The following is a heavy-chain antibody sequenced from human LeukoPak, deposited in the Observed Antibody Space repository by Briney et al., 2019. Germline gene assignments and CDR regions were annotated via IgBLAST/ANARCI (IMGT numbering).Heavy chain of an antibody. D-gene: IGHD2-2*01. CDR3: AKGLTWDSTSCSD. J-gene: IGHJ4*02. CDR2: IVGSGGNM. Sequence: PGGSLRLSCAASGFSFSSYAMSWVRQAPGKGLEWVSAIVGSGGNMYYADSVKGRFTISRDNFKSTLYLQMNSLRAEDTAVYYCAKGLTWDSTSCSDWGQGTLVTVSS. V-gene: IGHV3-23*01. CDR1: GFSFSSYA.